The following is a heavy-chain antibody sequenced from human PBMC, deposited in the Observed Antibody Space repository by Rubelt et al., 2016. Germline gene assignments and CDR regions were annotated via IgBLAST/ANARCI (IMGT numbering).Heavy chain of an antibody. CDR3: ARGDYYESSGYFADAFDI. Sequence: GGSLSLSCAASGFTFSTYAMSWVRQAPGKGLEWVSTITISGGSKDYADSVKGRFTISRDNSKNTLYLQMNSLRAEDTAVYYCARGDYYESSGYFADAFDIWGQGTMVTVSS. V-gene: IGHV3-23*01. CDR2: ITISGGSK. J-gene: IGHJ3*02. CDR1: GFTFSTYA. D-gene: IGHD3-22*01.